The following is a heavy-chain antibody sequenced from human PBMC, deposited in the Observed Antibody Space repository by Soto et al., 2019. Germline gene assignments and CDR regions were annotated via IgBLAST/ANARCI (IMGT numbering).Heavy chain of an antibody. CDR3: AKDLRLPLVGATNGYLVS. CDR1: LFSFSSYA. V-gene: IGHV3-23*01. CDR2: ISGSGGST. Sequence: EVQLLESGGGFVQPGGSLRLSCAASLFSFSSYAMTWVRQAPGKGLEWVSTISGSGGSTYYADSVKGRFTISRDNSKNTFYLHRYSLIAEDTAVYYCAKDLRLPLVGATNGYLVSWGQGTLVTVSS. D-gene: IGHD1-26*01. J-gene: IGHJ4*02.